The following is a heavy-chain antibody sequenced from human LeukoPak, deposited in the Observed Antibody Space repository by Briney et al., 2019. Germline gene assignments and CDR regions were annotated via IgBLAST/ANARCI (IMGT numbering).Heavy chain of an antibody. CDR3: AKDRGGGSQLGDAYDV. J-gene: IGHJ3*01. CDR1: GFTFGDYG. V-gene: IGHV3-9*01. Sequence: PGGSLRLSCAASGFTFGDYGMSWVRQAPGEGLEWVSGISYSSETIGYVDSVKGRFTISRDNVRKSLYLQMNSLRIEDTALYYCAKDRGGGSQLGDAYDVWGQGTMVSVSA. D-gene: IGHD5-24*01. CDR2: ISYSSETI.